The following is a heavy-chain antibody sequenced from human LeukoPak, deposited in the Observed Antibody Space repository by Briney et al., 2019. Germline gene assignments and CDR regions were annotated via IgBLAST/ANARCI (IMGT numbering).Heavy chain of an antibody. CDR1: GFSFDDYG. D-gene: IGHD6-13*01. Sequence: GGSLRLSXAASGFSFDDYGMSWVRQAPGKGLEWVSGINWDGGSAAYADSVEGRFTISRDNAKNSLYLQMNSLRTEDTAFYYCARDRLAATGLFDYWGQGTLVTVSS. J-gene: IGHJ4*02. CDR3: ARDRLAATGLFDY. V-gene: IGHV3-20*04. CDR2: INWDGGSA.